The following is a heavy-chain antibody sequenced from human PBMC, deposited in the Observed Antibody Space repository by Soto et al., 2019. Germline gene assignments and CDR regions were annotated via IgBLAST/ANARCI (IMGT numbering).Heavy chain of an antibody. Sequence: QVQLVQSGAEVKKPGSSVKVSCKASGGTFSSYAISWVRQAPGQGLEWMEGIIPIFGTANYAQKFQGRVTITADESTSTAYMELSSLRSEDTAVYYCARAENSYGSTPRSYYYYYGMDVWGQGTTVTVSS. V-gene: IGHV1-69*01. CDR2: IIPIFGTA. D-gene: IGHD5-18*01. J-gene: IGHJ6*02. CDR1: GGTFSSYA. CDR3: ARAENSYGSTPRSYYYYYGMDV.